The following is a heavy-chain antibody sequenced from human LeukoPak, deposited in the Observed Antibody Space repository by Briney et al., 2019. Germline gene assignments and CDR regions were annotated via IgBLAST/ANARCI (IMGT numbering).Heavy chain of an antibody. CDR2: IRSKIYGGTP. J-gene: IGHJ4*02. CDR1: GFTFGDYA. Sequence: GGSLRLSCTAAGFTFGDYAMTWVRQAPGKGLEWVGFIRSKIYGGTPEYAASVKGRFTISRDDSKGIAYLQMNSLKTEDTAVYYCTRDQTPYYWGQGTLVTVSS. V-gene: IGHV3-49*04. CDR3: TRDQTPYY.